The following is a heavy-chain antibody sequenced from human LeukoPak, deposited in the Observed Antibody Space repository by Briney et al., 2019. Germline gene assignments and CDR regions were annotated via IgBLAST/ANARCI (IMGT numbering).Heavy chain of an antibody. Sequence: GGSLRLSCAASGFTFSSYEMNWVRQAPGKGLEWVSYISSSGSTIYYADSVKGRFTISRDNAKNSLYLQMNSLRAEDTAVYYCAREYYYGSVDYWGKGTLVTVSS. J-gene: IGHJ4*02. CDR2: ISSSGSTI. CDR1: GFTFSSYE. V-gene: IGHV3-48*03. CDR3: AREYYYGSVDY. D-gene: IGHD3-10*01.